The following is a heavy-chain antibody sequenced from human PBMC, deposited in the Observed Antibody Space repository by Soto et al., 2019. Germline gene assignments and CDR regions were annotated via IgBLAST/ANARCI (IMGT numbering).Heavy chain of an antibody. Sequence: NPSETLSLTCTVSGGSISSYYWSWIRQPPGKGLEWIGYIYYSGSTNYNPSLKSRVTISVDTSKNQFSLKLSSVTAADTAVYYCARVKGKYDSSGYHPTVFDYWGQGTLVTVSS. CDR3: ARVKGKYDSSGYHPTVFDY. J-gene: IGHJ4*02. V-gene: IGHV4-59*01. CDR1: GGSISSYY. CDR2: IYYSGST. D-gene: IGHD3-22*01.